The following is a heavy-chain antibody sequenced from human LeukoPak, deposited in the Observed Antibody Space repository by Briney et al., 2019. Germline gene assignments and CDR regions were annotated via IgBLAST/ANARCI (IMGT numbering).Heavy chain of an antibody. J-gene: IGHJ5*02. Sequence: PSETLSLTCAVYGGSFSGYYWSWIRQPPGKGLEWIGEINHSGSTNYNPSLKSRVTISVDTSKNQFSLKLSSVTAADTAVYYCARGIRLLESFNWFDPWGQGTLVTVSS. CDR3: ARGIRLLESFNWFDP. D-gene: IGHD3-3*01. V-gene: IGHV4-34*01. CDR1: GGSFSGYY. CDR2: INHSGST.